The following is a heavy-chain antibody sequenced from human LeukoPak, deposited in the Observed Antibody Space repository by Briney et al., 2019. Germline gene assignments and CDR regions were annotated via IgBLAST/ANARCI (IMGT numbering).Heavy chain of an antibody. J-gene: IGHJ4*02. CDR3: SRQGCSTTSCHTIDS. Sequence: GESLKISCKGSGYSFTNSWIGWVRQMPGKGLELMGIINPADSEIRYSPSFRGQVTISVDKSISTAYLQWSSLKASDTAIYYCSRQGCSTTSCHTIDSWGQGTLVTVSS. D-gene: IGHD2-2*02. V-gene: IGHV5-51*01. CDR2: INPADSEI. CDR1: GYSFTNSW.